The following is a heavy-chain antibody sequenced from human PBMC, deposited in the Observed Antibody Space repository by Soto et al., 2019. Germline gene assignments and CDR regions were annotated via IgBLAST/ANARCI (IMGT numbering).Heavy chain of an antibody. D-gene: IGHD5-18*01. CDR3: AKGRTAMV. J-gene: IGHJ4*02. V-gene: IGHV3-30*18. CDR1: GFTFSSYG. CDR2: ISYDGRNK. Sequence: QVQLVESGGGVVQPGRSLRLSCAASGFTFSSYGMHWVRQAPGKGLEWVAVISYDGRNKYYADSVKGRFTISRDNSKNTLYLQMNSLRDEDTAVYYCAKGRTAMVWGQGTLVTVSS.